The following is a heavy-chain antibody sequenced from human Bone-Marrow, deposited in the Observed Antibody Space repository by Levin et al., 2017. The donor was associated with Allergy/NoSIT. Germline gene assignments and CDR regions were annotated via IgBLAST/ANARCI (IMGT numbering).Heavy chain of an antibody. Sequence: SQTLSLTCTVSDYSISSAYYWGWIRQPPGKGLEWIGNIYHSGSTYYNPSLKSRVTISLDASKNQFSLRLSSVSAADTALYYCARDIKVTMVRGVTFDYWGQGTLVTVSS. D-gene: IGHD3-10*01. J-gene: IGHJ4*02. CDR3: ARDIKVTMVRGVTFDY. V-gene: IGHV4-38-2*02. CDR1: DYSISSAYY. CDR2: IYHSGST.